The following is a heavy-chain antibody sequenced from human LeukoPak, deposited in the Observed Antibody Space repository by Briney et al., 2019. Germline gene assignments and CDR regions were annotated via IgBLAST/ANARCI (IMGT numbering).Heavy chain of an antibody. Sequence: SETLSLTCTVSDDSITIYYWSWIRQPPGKGLEWIGYIDHTGSTNYNPSLNSRVTISRDTSKNHFSLKLSSATAADTAVYYCARAPYYDILTGPRLKGNRYFDYWGQGTLVTVSS. J-gene: IGHJ4*02. D-gene: IGHD3-9*01. CDR3: ARAPYYDILTGPRLKGNRYFDY. V-gene: IGHV4-59*01. CDR2: IDHTGST. CDR1: DDSITIYY.